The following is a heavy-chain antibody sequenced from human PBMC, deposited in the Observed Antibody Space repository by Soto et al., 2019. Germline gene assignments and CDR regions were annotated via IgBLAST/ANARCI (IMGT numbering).Heavy chain of an antibody. CDR2: ISAYNGNT. CDR1: GYTFTSYG. V-gene: IGHV1-18*01. CDR3: ARDGAKRDIGGSYSSSSGPNYYYYYYMDV. D-gene: IGHD6-6*01. Sequence: ASVKVSCKASGYTFTSYGISWVRRAPGQGLEWMGWISAYNGNTNYAQKLQGRVTMTTDTSTSTAYMELRSLRSDDTAVYYCARDGAKRDIGGSYSSSSGPNYYYYYYMDVWGKGTTVTVSS. J-gene: IGHJ6*03.